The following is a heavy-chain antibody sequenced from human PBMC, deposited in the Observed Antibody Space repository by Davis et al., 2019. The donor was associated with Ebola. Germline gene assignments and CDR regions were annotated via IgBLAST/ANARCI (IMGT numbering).Heavy chain of an antibody. V-gene: IGHV4-39*01. CDR2: IYYSGTT. D-gene: IGHD5-12*01. CDR3: ARRLRFREYYFEY. Sequence: SETLSLTCPVSGGSVSSSSYYWGWIRQPPGKGLEWIGSIYYSGTTYYNPSLKSRVTISVDTSKNQFSLKLSSVTAADTAVYYCARRLRFREYYFEYWGQGTLVTVSS. J-gene: IGHJ4*02. CDR1: GGSVSSSSYY.